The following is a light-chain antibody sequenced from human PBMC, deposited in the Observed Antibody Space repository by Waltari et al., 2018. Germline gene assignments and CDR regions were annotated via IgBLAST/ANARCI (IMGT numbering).Light chain of an antibody. Sequence: QSALTQPASVSGSPGQSITIPCTGTSSDVGGYNYVSGYQQHPGKAPKLMIFDVSNRPSGVSNRFSGSKSGNTASLTISGLQAEDEADYYCSSYISSSTLEVFGGGTRLTVL. CDR3: SSYISSSTLEV. V-gene: IGLV2-14*03. CDR1: SSDVGGYNY. J-gene: IGLJ3*02. CDR2: DVS.